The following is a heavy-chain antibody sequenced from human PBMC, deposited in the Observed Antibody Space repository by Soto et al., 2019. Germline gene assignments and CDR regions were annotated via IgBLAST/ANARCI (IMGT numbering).Heavy chain of an antibody. D-gene: IGHD3-3*01. Sequence: LSLTFAVSGGSISSGGYSWSWIRQPPGKGLEWIGYIYHSGSTYYNPSLKSRVTISVDRSKNQFSLKLSSVTAADTAVYYCARESRFLEWFSLNWFDPWGQGTLVTVSS. CDR1: GGSISSGGYS. V-gene: IGHV4-30-2*01. CDR3: ARESRFLEWFSLNWFDP. CDR2: IYHSGST. J-gene: IGHJ5*02.